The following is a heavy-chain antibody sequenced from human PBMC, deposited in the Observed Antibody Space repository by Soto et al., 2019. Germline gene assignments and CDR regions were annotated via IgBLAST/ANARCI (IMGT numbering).Heavy chain of an antibody. Sequence: GWSLRLSCAASGFIFSRYGMHWVRQAPGKGLEWVAVIWYDGTKQYYADSVKGRFTISRDNSKNTLYLQMNSLRAEDTAVYYCARDFCGGDCYSIDYWGQGTLVTVSS. CDR2: IWYDGTKQ. CDR1: GFIFSRYG. D-gene: IGHD2-21*02. J-gene: IGHJ4*02. CDR3: ARDFCGGDCYSIDY. V-gene: IGHV3-33*01.